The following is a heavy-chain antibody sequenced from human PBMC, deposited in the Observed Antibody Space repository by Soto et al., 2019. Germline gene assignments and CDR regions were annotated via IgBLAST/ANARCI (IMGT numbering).Heavy chain of an antibody. J-gene: IGHJ4*02. CDR1: GFTVSSNY. D-gene: IGHD1-26*01. V-gene: IGHV3-53*01. CDR2: IYSGGST. Sequence: GGSLKISCAASGFTVSSNYMSWVRQAPGKGLEWVSVIYSGGSTYYADSVKGRFTISRDNSKNTLYLQMNSLRAEDTAVYYCARVGSYYLYYFDYWGQGTLLTVSS. CDR3: ARVGSYYLYYFDY.